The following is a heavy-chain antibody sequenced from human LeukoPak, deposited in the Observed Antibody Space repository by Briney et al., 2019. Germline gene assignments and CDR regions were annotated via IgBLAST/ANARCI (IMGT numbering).Heavy chain of an antibody. D-gene: IGHD3-22*01. CDR2: ISGSGGST. Sequence: PGGSLRLSCVSSGFSFSNYAMSWVRQAPGKGLEWVSSISGSGGSTHYADSVKGRFTISRDKTKNTLYLQMNSLRAEDTAVYYCAKSAYYDASGYYRVYYFDYWGQGTLVTVSS. CDR1: GFSFSNYA. J-gene: IGHJ4*02. CDR3: AKSAYYDASGYYRVYYFDY. V-gene: IGHV3-23*01.